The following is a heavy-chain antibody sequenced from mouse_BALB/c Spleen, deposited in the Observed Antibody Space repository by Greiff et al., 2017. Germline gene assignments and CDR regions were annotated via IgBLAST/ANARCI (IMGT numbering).Heavy chain of an antibody. J-gene: IGHJ2*01. CDR3: ASAASFFDY. V-gene: IGHV5-17*02. D-gene: IGHD1-2*01. Sequence: EVKVEESGGGLVQPGGSRKLSCAASGFTFSSFGMHWVRQAPEKGLEWVAYISSGSSTIYYADTVKGRFTISRDNPKNTLFLQMTSLRSEDTAMYYCASAASFFDYWGQGTTLTVSS. CDR2: ISSGSSTI. CDR1: GFTFSSFG.